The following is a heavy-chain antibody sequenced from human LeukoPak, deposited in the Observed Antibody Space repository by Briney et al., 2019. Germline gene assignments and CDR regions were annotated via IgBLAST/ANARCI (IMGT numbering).Heavy chain of an antibody. J-gene: IGHJ6*04. CDR3: TTIYDFWSGSV. CDR2: IRSKSEGGTT. Sequence: GGSLRLSCAGSGFTFSNAWINWVRQSPGEGLEWVGRIRSKSEGGTTDYATPVKGRISISRDDSKNTLYLQMNSLKTEDTAVYYCTTIYDFWSGSVWGKGTTVTVSS. CDR1: GFTFSNAW. D-gene: IGHD3-3*01. V-gene: IGHV3-15*01.